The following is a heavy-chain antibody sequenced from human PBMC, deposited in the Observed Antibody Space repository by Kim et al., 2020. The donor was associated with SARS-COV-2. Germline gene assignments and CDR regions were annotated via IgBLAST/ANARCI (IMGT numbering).Heavy chain of an antibody. J-gene: IGHJ4*02. Sequence: GLEWIGSIYYSGSTYYHPSLKSRVTISVDTSKNQFSLKLSSVTAADTAVYYCARLKGTSITIFGVVIMGYYFDYWGQGTLVTVSS. CDR2: IYYSGST. V-gene: IGHV4-39*01. CDR3: ARLKGTSITIFGVVIMGYYFDY. D-gene: IGHD3-3*01.